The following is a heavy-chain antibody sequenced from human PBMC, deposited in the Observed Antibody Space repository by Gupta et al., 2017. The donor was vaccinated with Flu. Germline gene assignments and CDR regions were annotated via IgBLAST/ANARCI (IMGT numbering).Heavy chain of an antibody. CDR2: IIPIFGTA. D-gene: IGHD6-6*01. CDR3: ARQIAARLSKVPYYFDY. J-gene: IGHJ4*02. V-gene: IGHV1-69*01. Sequence: QVQLVQSGAEVKKPGSSVKVSCKASGGTFSSYAISWVRQAPGQGLEWMGGIIPIFGTANYAQKFQGRVTITADESTSTAYMELSSLRSEDTAVYYCARQIAARLSKVPYYFDYWGQGTLVTVSS. CDR1: GGTFSSYA.